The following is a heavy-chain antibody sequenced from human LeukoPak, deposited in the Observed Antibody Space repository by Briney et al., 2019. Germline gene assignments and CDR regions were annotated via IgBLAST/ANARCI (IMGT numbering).Heavy chain of an antibody. Sequence: GRSLRPSCAASGFTFSSHGIHWVRQAPGKGLAWVAHISYDGNNKYYADSVKGRFTISRDNSKNTLYLQMNSLRAEDTAVYYCAKDRGVTTYYHYGMDVWGQGTPVTVS. CDR3: AKDRGVTTYYHYGMDV. D-gene: IGHD4-17*01. CDR2: ISYDGNNK. J-gene: IGHJ6*02. V-gene: IGHV3-30*18. CDR1: GFTFSSHG.